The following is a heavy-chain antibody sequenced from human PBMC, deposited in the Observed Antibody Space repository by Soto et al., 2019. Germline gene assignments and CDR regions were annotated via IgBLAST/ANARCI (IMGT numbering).Heavy chain of an antibody. CDR1: GGSVSSGTSY. CDR3: ARRGEMERNYYAMDV. D-gene: IGHD3-16*01. V-gene: IGHV4-39*01. CDR2: IYYSGNT. Sequence: SETLSLTCTVSGGSVSSGTSYWGWIRQPPGKGLEWIGIIYYSGNTYYNPSLKRRVTISVDTSKNQFSLNLSSVTAADTAGYFCARRGEMERNYYAMDVWGQGTTVTVSS. J-gene: IGHJ6*02.